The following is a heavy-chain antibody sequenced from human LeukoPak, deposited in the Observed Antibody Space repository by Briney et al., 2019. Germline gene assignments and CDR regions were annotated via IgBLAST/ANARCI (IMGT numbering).Heavy chain of an antibody. Sequence: PGGSLRLSCAVSGFTFSNHAMSWVRQAPGKGLEWVSTIGGGGGDRYYADSVKGRFTISRDNSKNTLYLQMNSLRAEDTAVCYCAKHLRCSGDSCYRPSYYYYGMDVWGQGTTVTVSS. D-gene: IGHD2-15*01. J-gene: IGHJ6*02. V-gene: IGHV3-23*01. CDR3: AKHLRCSGDSCYRPSYYYYGMDV. CDR1: GFTFSNHA. CDR2: IGGGGGDR.